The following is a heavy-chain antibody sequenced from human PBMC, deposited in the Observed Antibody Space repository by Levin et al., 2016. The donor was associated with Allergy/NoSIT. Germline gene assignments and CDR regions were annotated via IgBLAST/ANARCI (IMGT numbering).Heavy chain of an antibody. V-gene: IGHV4-59*01. Sequence: RQPPGKGLEWIGYIYYSGSTNYNPSLKSRVTISVDTSKNQFSLKLSSVTAADTAVYYCARVVVPSGSYYYYFDYWGQGTLVTVSS. CDR2: IYYSGST. CDR3: ARVVVPSGSYYYYFDY. J-gene: IGHJ4*02. D-gene: IGHD1-26*01.